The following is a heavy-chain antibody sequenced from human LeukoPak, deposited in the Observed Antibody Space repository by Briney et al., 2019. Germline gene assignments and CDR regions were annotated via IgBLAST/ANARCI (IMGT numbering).Heavy chain of an antibody. V-gene: IGHV3-23*01. Sequence: GGSLRLSCAASGFTFGNSAMNWVRQAPGKGLEWVSDISSSGGNTNYADSVKGRFTISRDNSKNTLYLQMNSLRAEDTAEYYCARRGLLSNWGQGTLVTVSS. CDR1: GFTFGNSA. J-gene: IGHJ4*02. CDR2: ISSSGGNT. D-gene: IGHD2/OR15-2a*01. CDR3: ARRGLLSN.